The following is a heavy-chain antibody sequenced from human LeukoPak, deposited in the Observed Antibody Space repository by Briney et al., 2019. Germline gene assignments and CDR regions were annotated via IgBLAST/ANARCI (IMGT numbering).Heavy chain of an antibody. J-gene: IGHJ4*02. D-gene: IGHD4-23*01. CDR2: FDPADGET. Sequence: ASVKVSCKVAGYTLTELSMHWVRHAPGKGLEWMGGFDPADGETVYAHTFQGRLTMTEDTSTNTAYMELTRLRSEDTAVYYCAADGGGLSSVVTPRSSPFDYWGQGTLVTVSS. CDR1: GYTLTELS. V-gene: IGHV1-24*01. CDR3: AADGGGLSSVVTPRSSPFDY.